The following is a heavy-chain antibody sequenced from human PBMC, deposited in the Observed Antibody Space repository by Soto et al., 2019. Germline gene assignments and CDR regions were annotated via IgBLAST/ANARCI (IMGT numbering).Heavy chain of an antibody. CDR2: IIAIFGAA. D-gene: IGHD6-19*01. Sequence: QVQLVQSGAEVKKPGSSVKVSCKASGGTFSNFAVSWVRQAPGQGLEWMGGIIAIFGAAHYPQQFQGRVTITTGESTATAYMELSSLRPEDTAVYYCARGGYSSGWDNWGQGTLITVSS. V-gene: IGHV1-69*01. CDR3: ARGGYSSGWDN. CDR1: GGTFSNFA. J-gene: IGHJ4*02.